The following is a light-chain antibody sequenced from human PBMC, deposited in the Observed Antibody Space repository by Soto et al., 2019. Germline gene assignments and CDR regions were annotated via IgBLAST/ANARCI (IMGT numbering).Light chain of an antibody. CDR3: QQYNNWPPIT. V-gene: IGKV1-9*01. CDR1: QDISSY. J-gene: IGKJ5*01. CDR2: AAS. Sequence: IQLTQSPSSLSASVGDRFTITCRSSQDISSYLGWYQQKPGKAPKLLIYAASTLQRGVPSRFSGSGSGTDFTLTISSLQPEDFAVYYCQQYNNWPPITFGQGTRLEIK.